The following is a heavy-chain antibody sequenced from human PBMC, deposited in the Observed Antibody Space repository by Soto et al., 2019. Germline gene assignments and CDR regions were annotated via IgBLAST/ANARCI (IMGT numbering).Heavy chain of an antibody. D-gene: IGHD3-3*02. CDR2: IYYSGNT. CDR3: AREAPGALGVPNSRDG. Sequence: PSETLSLTCTVSGGSISSGYYWSWIRQHPVKGLEWIGYIYYSGNTHYNPSLKSRVSISLDTSKSQFSLKLDSVTAAGTAVYYCAREAPGALGVPNSRDGWGQGPTVIASS. CDR1: GGSISSGYY. V-gene: IGHV4-31*03. J-gene: IGHJ6*02.